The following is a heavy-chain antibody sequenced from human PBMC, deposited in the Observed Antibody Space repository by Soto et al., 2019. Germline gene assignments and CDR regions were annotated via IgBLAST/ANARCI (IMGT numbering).Heavy chain of an antibody. D-gene: IGHD3-22*01. Sequence: SETLSLTCTVSGGSISSSSYYWGWIRQPPGKGLEWIGSIYYSGSTYYNPSLKSRVTISVDTSKNQFSLKLSSVTAADTAVYYCARHDHYYDSSGSLDYWGQGTLVTVSS. J-gene: IGHJ4*02. CDR3: ARHDHYYDSSGSLDY. V-gene: IGHV4-39*01. CDR2: IYYSGST. CDR1: GGSISSSSYY.